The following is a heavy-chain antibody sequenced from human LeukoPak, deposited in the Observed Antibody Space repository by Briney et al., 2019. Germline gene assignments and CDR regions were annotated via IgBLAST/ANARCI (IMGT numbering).Heavy chain of an antibody. CDR1: GFTLSSNY. D-gene: IGHD3-16*02. CDR2: IYSGGST. V-gene: IGHV3-66*01. CDR3: ARSYLWGSYRYFDY. J-gene: IGHJ4*02. Sequence: GGSLRLSCAASGFTLSSNYTSWVRQAPGKGLEWVSVIYSGGSTYYADSVKGRFTISRANSKNTLYLQMNSLRAEDTAVYYCARSYLWGSYRYFDYWGQGTLVTVSS.